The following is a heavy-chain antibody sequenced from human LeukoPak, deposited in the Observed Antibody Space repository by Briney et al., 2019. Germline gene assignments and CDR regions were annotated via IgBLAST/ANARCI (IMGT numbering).Heavy chain of an antibody. CDR1: GGSISSYY. D-gene: IGHD6-13*01. Sequence: SETLSLTRTVSGGSISSYYWSWIRRPPGKGLEWNGYIYYSGSTNYNPSLKSRVTISVDTSKNQFSLKLSSVTAADTAVYYCARHPYSTNWFDPWGQGTLVTVSS. CDR2: IYYSGST. J-gene: IGHJ5*02. V-gene: IGHV4-59*08. CDR3: ARHPYSTNWFDP.